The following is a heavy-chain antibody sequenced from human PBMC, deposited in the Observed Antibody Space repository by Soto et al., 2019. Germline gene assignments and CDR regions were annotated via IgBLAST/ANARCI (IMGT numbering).Heavy chain of an antibody. J-gene: IGHJ3*02. CDR2: IYYSGST. Sequence: SETLSLTCTVSGGSISSYYWSWIRQPPGKGLEWIGYIYYSGSTNYNPSLKSRVTISVDTSKNQFSLKLSSVTAADTAVYYCARRIFGRQTSHGDYDPFDIWGQGTMVTVSS. D-gene: IGHD4-17*01. V-gene: IGHV4-59*08. CDR3: ARRIFGRQTSHGDYDPFDI. CDR1: GGSISSYY.